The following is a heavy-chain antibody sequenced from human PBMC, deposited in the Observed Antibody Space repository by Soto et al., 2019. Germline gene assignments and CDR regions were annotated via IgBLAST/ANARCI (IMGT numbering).Heavy chain of an antibody. CDR1: GFTFSSSA. D-gene: IGHD2-21*01. J-gene: IGHJ3*02. CDR3: ASAKAVVIAALGI. V-gene: IGHV3-23*01. CDR2: VSENGGSRGGT. Sequence: GGSLRLSCTASGFTFSSSAMSWVRQAPGQGLEWVASVSENGGSRGGTYYADSVKGRFTISRDNSKNTLYLQMDSLRGADTAVYYCASAKAVVIAALGIWGQGTMVTVPS.